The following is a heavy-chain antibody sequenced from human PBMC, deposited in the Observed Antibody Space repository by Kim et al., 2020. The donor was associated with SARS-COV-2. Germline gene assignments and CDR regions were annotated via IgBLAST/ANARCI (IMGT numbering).Heavy chain of an antibody. V-gene: IGHV4-34*01. CDR3: AQGIPADLHDALDI. J-gene: IGHJ3*02. D-gene: IGHD6-13*01. Sequence: NPSLKSRVPRSIDTSKNQFSLKLSSVPAADAAVYYCAQGIPADLHDALDIWGQGTMVTVSS.